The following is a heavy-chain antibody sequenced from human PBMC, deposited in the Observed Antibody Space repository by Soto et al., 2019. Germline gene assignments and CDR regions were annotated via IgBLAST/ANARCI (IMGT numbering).Heavy chain of an antibody. V-gene: IGHV4-31*03. CDR3: ARVFRYDSSGYYRTFDY. CDR1: GGSISSGGYY. D-gene: IGHD3-22*01. CDR2: IYYSGST. Sequence: SETLSLTCTVPGGSISSGGYYWSWIRQHPGKGLEWIGYIYYSGSTYYNPSLKSRVTISVDTSKNQFSLKLSSVTAADTAVYYCARVFRYDSSGYYRTFDYWGQGTLVTVSS. J-gene: IGHJ4*02.